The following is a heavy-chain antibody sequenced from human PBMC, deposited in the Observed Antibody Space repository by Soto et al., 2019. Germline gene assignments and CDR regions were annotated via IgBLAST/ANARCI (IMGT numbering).Heavy chain of an antibody. V-gene: IGHV4-30-2*01. CDR2: IYHSGAT. CDR1: GDSISRDGYS. CDR3: AREMSYYFDS. J-gene: IGHJ4*02. Sequence: QLQLQESGSGLVKPSQTLVPTCTVSGDSISRDGYSWSWIRQPPGKGLEWIGFIYHSGATYYNPSLNSRVTTSVDKSKNQFSLRLASVTAADTAVYYCAREMSYYFDSWGQGTLVTVSS.